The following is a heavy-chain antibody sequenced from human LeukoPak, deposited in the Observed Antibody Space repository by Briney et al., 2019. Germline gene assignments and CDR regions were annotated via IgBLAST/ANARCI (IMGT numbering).Heavy chain of an antibody. CDR2: ITSRGEST. CDR3: ARDRPNYYGSDGHYYRRDGDY. Sequence: SGGSLRLSCPASGFTFSIYAMSWVRQAPGKGLQWVSSITSRGESTWYVDSVKGRFTITRDNSENTLYLQMHSLRAEDTAVYYCARDRPNYYGSDGHYYRRDGDYWGRGTLVSVSS. CDR1: GFTFSIYA. J-gene: IGHJ4*02. V-gene: IGHV3-23*01. D-gene: IGHD3-22*01.